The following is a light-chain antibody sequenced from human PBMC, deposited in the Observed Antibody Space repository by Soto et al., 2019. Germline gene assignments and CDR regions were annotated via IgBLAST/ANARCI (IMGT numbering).Light chain of an antibody. CDR1: SSNIGSNT. V-gene: IGLV1-44*01. J-gene: IGLJ2*01. CDR2: SNN. Sequence: QPVLTQPPSASGTPGQRVTIYCSGSSSNIGSNTVNWYQQLPGTAPKLLIYSNNQRPSGVPDRFSGSKSGTSASLAISGLQSEDEADYYCAAWDDSLNGPGVFGGGTKLTVL. CDR3: AAWDDSLNGPGV.